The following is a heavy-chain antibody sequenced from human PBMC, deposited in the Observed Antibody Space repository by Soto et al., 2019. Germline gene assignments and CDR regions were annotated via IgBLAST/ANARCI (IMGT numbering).Heavy chain of an antibody. Sequence: SETLSLTCAVYGGSFSGYYWSWIRQPPGKGLEWIGEINHSGSTNYNPSLKSRVTISVDTSKNQFSLKLSSVTAADTAVYYCARGRGDFWSGYSNAYYYYYGMDVWGQGTTVTVSS. CDR3: ARGRGDFWSGYSNAYYYYYGMDV. CDR1: GGSFSGYY. D-gene: IGHD3-3*01. J-gene: IGHJ6*02. CDR2: INHSGST. V-gene: IGHV4-34*01.